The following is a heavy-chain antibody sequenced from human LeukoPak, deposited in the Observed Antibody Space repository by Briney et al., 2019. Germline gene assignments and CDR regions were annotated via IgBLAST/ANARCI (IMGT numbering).Heavy chain of an antibody. CDR1: GLTFSSYA. V-gene: IGHV3-23*01. Sequence: GGSLRLSCAASGLTFSSYAMSWVRQAPGKGLEWVSAISGSGGSTYYADSVKGRFTISRDNSKNTLYLQMNSLRAEDTAVYYCAKDRNVRGYSYGGDLGYWGQGTLVTVSS. D-gene: IGHD5-18*01. J-gene: IGHJ4*02. CDR2: ISGSGGST. CDR3: AKDRNVRGYSYGGDLGY.